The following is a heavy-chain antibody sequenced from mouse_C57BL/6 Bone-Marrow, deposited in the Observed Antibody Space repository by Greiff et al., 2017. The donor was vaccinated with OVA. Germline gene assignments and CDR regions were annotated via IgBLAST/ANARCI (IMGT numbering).Heavy chain of an antibody. CDR3: TWGDY. V-gene: IGHV1-15*01. CDR1: GYTFTDYE. CDR2: IDPETGGT. Sequence: QVQLKESGAELVRPGASVTLSCKASGYTFTDYEMHWVKQTPVHGLEWIGAIDPETGGTAYNQKFKGKAILTADKSSSTAYMELRSLTSEDSAVYYCTWGDYWGQGTSVTVSS. J-gene: IGHJ4*01.